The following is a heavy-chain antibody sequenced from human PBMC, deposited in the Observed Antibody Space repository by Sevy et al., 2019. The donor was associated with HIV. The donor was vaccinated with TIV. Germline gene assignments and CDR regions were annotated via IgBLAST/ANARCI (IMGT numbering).Heavy chain of an antibody. D-gene: IGHD5-18*01. CDR2: IGTAGDT. V-gene: IGHV3-13*01. Sequence: GESLKISCAASGFTFSSYDMHWVRQATGKGLEWVSAIGTAGDTYYPGSVKGRFTISRENAKNSLYLQMNSLRAGDTAVYYCARSSSRYSFYYYYGMDVWGQGTTVTVSS. J-gene: IGHJ6*02. CDR3: ARSSSRYSFYYYYGMDV. CDR1: GFTFSSYD.